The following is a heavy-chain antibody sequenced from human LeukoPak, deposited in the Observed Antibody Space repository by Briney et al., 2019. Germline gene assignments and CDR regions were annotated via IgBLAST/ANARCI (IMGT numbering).Heavy chain of an antibody. Sequence: GGSLRLSCAASRFTFSNAWMSWVRQAPGKGLEWVGRIKIKTDGGTTDYAATVKGRFTVARDDLKNTLYLQMNSLKTEHRAVYYWTIGSRGGQGTLVSVSS. CDR3: TIGSR. CDR1: RFTFSNAW. J-gene: IGHJ4*02. D-gene: IGHD2-2*01. V-gene: IGHV3-15*01. CDR2: IKIKTDGGTT.